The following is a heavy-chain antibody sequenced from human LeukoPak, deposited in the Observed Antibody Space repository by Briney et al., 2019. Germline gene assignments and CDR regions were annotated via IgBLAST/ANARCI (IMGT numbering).Heavy chain of an antibody. V-gene: IGHV3-23*01. J-gene: IGHJ5*02. CDR2: ISGSGGST. Sequence: PGGSLRLSCAASGFTFSSYAMSWVRQAPGKGLEWVSAISGSGGSTYYADSVKGRFTISRDNSKNTLYLQMNSLRAEDTAVYYCAKWSSSGWYSFSGQDWFDPWGQGTLVTVSS. CDR1: GFTFSSYA. CDR3: AKWSSSGWYSFSGQDWFDP. D-gene: IGHD6-19*01.